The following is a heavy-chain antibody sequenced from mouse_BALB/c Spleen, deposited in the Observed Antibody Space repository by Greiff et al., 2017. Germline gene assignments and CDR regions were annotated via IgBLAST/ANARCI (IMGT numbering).Heavy chain of an antibody. D-gene: IGHD2-10*01. J-gene: IGHJ3*01. CDR2: IHPSDSET. Sequence: QVQLKQPGAELVRPGASVKLSCKASGYSFTSYWMNWVKQRPGQGLEWIGMIHPSDSETRLNQKFKDKATLTVDKSSSTAYMQLSSPTSEDSAVYYCARPSYGPFAYWGQGTLVTVSA. CDR3: ARPSYGPFAY. CDR1: GYSFTSYW. V-gene: IGHV1-61*01.